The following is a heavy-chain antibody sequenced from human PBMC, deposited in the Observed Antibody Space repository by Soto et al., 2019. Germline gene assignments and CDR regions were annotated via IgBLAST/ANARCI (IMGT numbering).Heavy chain of an antibody. CDR2: INSDGSVS. D-gene: IGHD2-15*01. J-gene: IGHJ6*03. V-gene: IGHV3-74*01. CDR3: ARGDCVGGSCYSLAGSFYYYMDG. Sequence: EVKLVESGGGLVQPGGSLRLSCAASGFTFSNYWMYWVRQAPGQGLVWVSRINSDGSVSRYADSVKGRLTISRDNVKNTLYLQMNSLRVEDTAVYYCARGDCVGGSCYSLAGSFYYYMDGWGKGNTVNVFS. CDR1: GFTFSNYW.